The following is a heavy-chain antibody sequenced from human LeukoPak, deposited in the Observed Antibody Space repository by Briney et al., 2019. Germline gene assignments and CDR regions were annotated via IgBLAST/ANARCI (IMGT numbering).Heavy chain of an antibody. J-gene: IGHJ6*03. D-gene: IGHD4-23*01. CDR1: GGSISSSSYY. Sequence: SETLSLTCTVPGGSISSSSYYWGWIRQPPGKGLEWIGSIYYSGSTYYNPSLKSRVTISVDTSKNQFSLKLSSVTAADTAVYYCARVGAEDGGNPPRYYYYMDVWGKGTTVTVSS. CDR2: IYYSGST. V-gene: IGHV4-39*07. CDR3: ARVGAEDGGNPPRYYYYMDV.